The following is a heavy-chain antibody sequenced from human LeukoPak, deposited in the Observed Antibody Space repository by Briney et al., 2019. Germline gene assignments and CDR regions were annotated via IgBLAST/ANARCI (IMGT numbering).Heavy chain of an antibody. J-gene: IGHJ4*02. D-gene: IGHD1-26*01. CDR2: IIPIFGTA. Sequence: SVKVSCKASGGTFSSYAISWVRQAPGQGLEWMGGIIPIFGTANYAQRFQGRVTITADESTSTAYMELSSLRSEDTAVYYCARDRTLGEPGFDYWGQGTLVTVSS. V-gene: IGHV1-69*13. CDR3: ARDRTLGEPGFDY. CDR1: GGTFSSYA.